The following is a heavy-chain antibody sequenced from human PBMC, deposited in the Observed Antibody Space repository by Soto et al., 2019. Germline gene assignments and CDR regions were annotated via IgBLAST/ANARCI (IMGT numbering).Heavy chain of an antibody. V-gene: IGHV1-69*01. CDR3: TRAQGSSTSLEIYYYYYYGMDV. CDR1: GGTFGSYA. CDR2: IIPIPGTA. Sequence: QVQLVQSGAEVKKPGSSVKVSCKASGGTFGSYAISWVRQAPGQGLEWMGGIIPIPGTANYAQKFQGRVTIAADESKSTADMELSSLRSEDTAVYYCTRAQGSSTSLEIYYYYYYGMDVWGQGTTVTVSS. J-gene: IGHJ6*02. D-gene: IGHD2-2*01.